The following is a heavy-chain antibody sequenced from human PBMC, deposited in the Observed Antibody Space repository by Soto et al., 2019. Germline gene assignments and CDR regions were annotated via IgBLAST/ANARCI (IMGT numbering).Heavy chain of an antibody. Sequence: QITLKESGPTLVKPTQTLTLTCTFSGFSLSTSGVGVGWIRQPPGKALEWLALIYWDDDKRYSPSLKSRLTTXKXXSTHQVVLTMPNMDPVDTATYSCAHVYGGYDNFDYWGQGTLVTVSS. V-gene: IGHV2-5*02. CDR3: AHVYGGYDNFDY. J-gene: IGHJ4*02. CDR1: GFSLSTSGVG. CDR2: IYWDDDK. D-gene: IGHD5-12*01.